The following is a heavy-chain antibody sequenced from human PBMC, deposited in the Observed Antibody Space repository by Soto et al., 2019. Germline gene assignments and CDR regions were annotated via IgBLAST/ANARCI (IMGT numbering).Heavy chain of an antibody. D-gene: IGHD4-17*01. V-gene: IGHV3-74*01. CDR3: ARYAAEVTTFFDH. CDR2: ISPDGSDV. CDR1: GFPFTNYW. J-gene: IGHJ4*02. Sequence: GGSLRLSCAASGFPFTNYWMNWVRQTPGKGLMWVSRISPDGSDVGYADSVEGRFTVSRDNAKNTLYLQMHSLRAEDTAMYYCARYAAEVTTFFDHWGQGTLVTVSS.